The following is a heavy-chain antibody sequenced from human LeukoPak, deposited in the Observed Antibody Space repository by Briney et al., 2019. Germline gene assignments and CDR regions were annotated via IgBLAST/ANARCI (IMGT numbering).Heavy chain of an antibody. Sequence: GASLRLSCAASGFTFSNYAMSWVRQAPGKGLEWVSAITGGGSGIYYADSMKNRFTISRDNSKNTLYLQIISLRAEDTAVYYCAKWGDYDVLTGYYVSDYWGQGTLVTVSS. D-gene: IGHD3-9*01. V-gene: IGHV3-23*01. CDR2: ITGGGSGI. CDR1: GFTFSNYA. CDR3: AKWGDYDVLTGYYVSDY. J-gene: IGHJ4*02.